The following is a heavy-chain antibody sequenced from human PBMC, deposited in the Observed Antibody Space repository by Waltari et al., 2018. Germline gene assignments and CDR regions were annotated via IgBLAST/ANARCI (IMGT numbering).Heavy chain of an antibody. D-gene: IGHD6-6*01. V-gene: IGHV1-69-2*01. J-gene: IGHJ6*03. CDR3: ATGRIAARYYYYYYMDV. Sequence: EVQLVQSGAEVKKPGATVKISCKASGYTFTDYYMHWVQQAPGKGLEWMGRVDPEDGETIYAEKFQGRVTITADTSTDTAYMELSSLRSEDTAVYYCATGRIAARYYYYYYMDVWGKGTTVTVSS. CDR2: VDPEDGET. CDR1: GYTFTDYY.